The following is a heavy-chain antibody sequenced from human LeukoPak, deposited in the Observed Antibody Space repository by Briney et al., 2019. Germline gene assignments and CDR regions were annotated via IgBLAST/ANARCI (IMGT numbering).Heavy chain of an antibody. CDR3: ARGSGSHDAFDI. CDR2: IIPIFGTA. CDR1: GGTFSSYA. Sequence: RRASVKVSCKASGGTFSSYAISWVRQAPGQGLEWMGGIIPIFGTANYAQKFQGRVTITADESTSTAYMELSSLRSEDTAVYYCARGSGSHDAFDIWGQGTMVTVSS. J-gene: IGHJ3*02. V-gene: IGHV1-69*13. D-gene: IGHD1-26*01.